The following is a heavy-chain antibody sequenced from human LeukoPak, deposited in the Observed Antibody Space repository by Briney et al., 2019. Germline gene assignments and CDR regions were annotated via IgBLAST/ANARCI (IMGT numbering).Heavy chain of an antibody. CDR3: ARHSGTYYADFDS. CDR1: GGSISSSSYY. D-gene: IGHD1-26*01. Sequence: SGTRSLTCTVSGGSISSSSYYWGWIRQPPGKGLEWIGYIYYSGSAYYNPSLKSRVTVSVDTSKNHFSLKLSSVTAADTAVYYCARHSGTYYADFDSWGQGTLVTVSS. V-gene: IGHV4-39*01. J-gene: IGHJ4*02. CDR2: IYYSGSA.